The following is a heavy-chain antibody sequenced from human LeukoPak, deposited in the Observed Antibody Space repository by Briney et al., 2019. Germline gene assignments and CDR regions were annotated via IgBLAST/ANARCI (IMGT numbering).Heavy chain of an antibody. Sequence: SETLSLTCTVSGGSISSGGYYWSWIRQPPGKGLEWIGYIYHSGSTYYNPSLKSRVTISVDRSKNQFSLKLSSVTAADTAVYYCAREGDYVWGSYRYFDYWGQGTLVTVSS. CDR3: AREGDYVWGSYRYFDY. CDR2: IYHSGST. CDR1: GGSISSGGYY. V-gene: IGHV4-30-2*01. D-gene: IGHD3-16*02. J-gene: IGHJ4*02.